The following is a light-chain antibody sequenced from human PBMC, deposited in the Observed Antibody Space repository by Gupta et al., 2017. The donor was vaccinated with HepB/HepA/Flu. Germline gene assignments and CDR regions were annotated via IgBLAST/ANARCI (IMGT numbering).Light chain of an antibody. CDR1: EDITNY. CDR2: DAS. CDR3: QHYHSIPLT. J-gene: IGKJ4*01. V-gene: IGKV1-33*01. Sequence: DIQMTQSPSSLSASVGDRVTITCQASEDITNYLNWYQQIPGKAPNLLMYDASNLNAGVPSRFSGSGSETDFTLTINNLQPEDSATYYCQHYHSIPLTFGGGTXVEI.